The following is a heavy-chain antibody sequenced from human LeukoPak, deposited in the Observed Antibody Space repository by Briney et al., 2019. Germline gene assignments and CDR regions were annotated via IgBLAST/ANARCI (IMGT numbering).Heavy chain of an antibody. J-gene: IGHJ4*02. CDR2: ISSSGDNT. CDR1: GFTFSSYA. CDR3: AKEEFRDGYNSPFDY. V-gene: IGHV3-23*01. D-gene: IGHD5-24*01. Sequence: GGSLRLSCAASGFTFSSYAMAWVRQAPGKGLEWGSAISSSGDNTYYADSVKGRFTISRDNSKNTLYLQMNSLRAEDTAVYYCAKEEFRDGYNSPFDYWGQGTLVTVSS.